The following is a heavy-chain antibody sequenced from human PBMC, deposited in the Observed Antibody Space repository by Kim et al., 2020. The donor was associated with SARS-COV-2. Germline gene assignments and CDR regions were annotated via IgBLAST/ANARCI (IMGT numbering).Heavy chain of an antibody. J-gene: IGHJ4*02. CDR2: INPSGGST. Sequence: ASVKVSCKASGYTFTNYYIHWVRQAPGQGLEWMGVINPSGGSTRYAQKFQVRVTMTRDTSTSTVYMELSSLRYEDTAVYYCTRGWLQNLYYFDYWGQGTLVTASS. V-gene: IGHV1-46*01. CDR1: GYTFTNYY. CDR3: TRGWLQNLYYFDY. D-gene: IGHD5-12*01.